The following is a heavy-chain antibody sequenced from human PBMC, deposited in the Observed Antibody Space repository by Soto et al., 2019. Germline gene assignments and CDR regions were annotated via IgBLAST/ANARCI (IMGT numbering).Heavy chain of an antibody. CDR1: GGSFSGYY. CDR2: INHSGST. Sequence: PSETLSLTCAVYGGSFSGYYWSWIRQPPGKGLEWIGEINHSGSTNYNPSLKSRVTISVDTSKNQFSLKLSSVTAADTAVYYCARVRQQLVYYYYYMDVWGKGTTVPVSS. CDR3: ARVRQQLVYYYYYMDV. D-gene: IGHD6-13*01. V-gene: IGHV4-34*01. J-gene: IGHJ6*03.